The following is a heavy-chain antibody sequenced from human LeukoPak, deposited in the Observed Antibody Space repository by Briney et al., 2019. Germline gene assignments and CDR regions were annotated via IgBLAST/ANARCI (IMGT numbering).Heavy chain of an antibody. J-gene: IGHJ4*02. D-gene: IGHD6-6*01. Sequence: TGGSLRLSCAASGFTFSSYAINWVRQAPGKGLEWLSAICGSGGHIYYADSLKGRFTISRDNSKNTAYLEMNSLRAEDTAVYHCAKIMGSSPSTAYFAYWGQGTLVTVSS. CDR3: AKIMGSSPSTAYFAY. V-gene: IGHV3-23*01. CDR1: GFTFSSYA. CDR2: ICGSGGHI.